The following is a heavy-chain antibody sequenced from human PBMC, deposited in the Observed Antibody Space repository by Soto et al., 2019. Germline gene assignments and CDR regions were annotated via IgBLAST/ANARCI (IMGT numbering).Heavy chain of an antibody. CDR1: GFTFSSYG. Sequence: GGSLRLSCAASGFTFSSYGMHWVRQAPGKGLEWVAVISYDGSNKYYADSVKGRFTISRDNAKNSLYLQMNSLRVEDTAVYYCVRGGGWLTDNWGQGTLVTVSS. D-gene: IGHD3-22*01. J-gene: IGHJ4*02. V-gene: IGHV3-30*03. CDR3: VRGGGWLTDN. CDR2: ISYDGSNK.